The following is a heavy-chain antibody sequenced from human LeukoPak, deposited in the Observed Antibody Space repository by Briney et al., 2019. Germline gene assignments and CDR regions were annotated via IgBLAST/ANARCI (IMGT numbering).Heavy chain of an antibody. CDR1: GYTFTSYD. CDR2: MNPNSGNT. D-gene: IGHD3-3*01. Sequence: GASVKVSCKASGYTFTSYDINWVRQATGQGLGWMGWMNPNSGNTGYAQKFQGRVTMTRNTSISTAYMELSSLRSEDTAVYYCARCTYYDFWSCQNYYYYYMDVWGKGTTVTVSS. J-gene: IGHJ6*03. CDR3: ARCTYYDFWSCQNYYYYYMDV. V-gene: IGHV1-8*01.